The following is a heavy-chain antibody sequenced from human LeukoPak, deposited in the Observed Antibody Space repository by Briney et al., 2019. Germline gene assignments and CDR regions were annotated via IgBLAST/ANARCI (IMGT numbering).Heavy chain of an antibody. CDR1: GYTFTSYD. CDR2: ISAYKGNT. CDR3: ARDGQLRFSDPTGYYYYMDV. V-gene: IGHV1-18*01. Sequence: GASVKVSCKASGYTFTSYDISWVRQAPGQGLEWMGWISAYKGNTNYAQKLQGRVTMTTDTSTSTAYMELRSLRSDDTAVYYCARDGQLRFSDPTGYYYYMDVWGKGTTVTVSS. D-gene: IGHD3-3*01. J-gene: IGHJ6*03.